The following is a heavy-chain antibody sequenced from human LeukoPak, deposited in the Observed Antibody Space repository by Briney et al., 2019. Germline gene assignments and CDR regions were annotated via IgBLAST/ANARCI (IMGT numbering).Heavy chain of an antibody. Sequence: GGSLRLSCAASGFTSTNYWMSWVRQAPGKGPEWVANIKQDGSEEYYADSVKGRFTISRDNGKNSLNLQMNSLRAEDTAVYYCARWAGVTDYRGQGTLVTVSS. CDR2: IKQDGSEE. D-gene: IGHD3-16*01. CDR3: ARWAGVTDY. CDR1: GFTSTNYW. J-gene: IGHJ4*02. V-gene: IGHV3-7*01.